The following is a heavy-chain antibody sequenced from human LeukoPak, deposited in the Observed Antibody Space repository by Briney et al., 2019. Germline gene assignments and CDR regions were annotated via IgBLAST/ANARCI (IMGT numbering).Heavy chain of an antibody. J-gene: IGHJ4*02. Sequence: PGGSLRLSCAASGFTVNSNYMSWVRQAPGKGLEWVSVFCSGGSTYYADSVKGRFTISRDNSKNTLYLQMNSLRAEDTAVYYCARQRDRYYLDYWGQGTLVTVSS. CDR1: GFTVNSNY. D-gene: IGHD1-14*01. CDR2: FCSGGST. V-gene: IGHV3-66*02. CDR3: ARQRDRYYLDY.